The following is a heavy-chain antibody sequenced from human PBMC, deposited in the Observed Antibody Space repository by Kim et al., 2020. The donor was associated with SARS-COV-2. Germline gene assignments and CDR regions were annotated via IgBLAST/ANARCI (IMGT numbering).Heavy chain of an antibody. J-gene: IGHJ4*02. V-gene: IGHV3-33*01. Sequence: GGSLRLSCAASGFTFSSYGMHWVRQAPGKGLEWVAIIWYDGSNKYYADSVRGRFTISRDNSKNTLYLQMNSLRAEDTAVYYCTRLNGALDYWGQGTRVTVSS. CDR3: TRLNGALDY. D-gene: IGHD4-17*01. CDR2: IWYDGSNK. CDR1: GFTFSSYG.